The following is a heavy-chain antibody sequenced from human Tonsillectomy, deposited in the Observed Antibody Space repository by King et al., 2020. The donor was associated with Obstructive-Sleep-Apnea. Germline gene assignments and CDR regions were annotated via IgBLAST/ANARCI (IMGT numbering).Heavy chain of an antibody. CDR2: IWYDGSNE. CDR1: GFTFSTYG. Sequence: VQLVESGGGVVQPGRSLSLSCAASGFTFSTYGMHWVRQAPGKGLEWVAVIWYDGSNEYYADSVKGRFTISRDNSKNTLYLQMNSLRAEDTAVYYCARGSGARFYYGLDVWGQGTTVTVSS. J-gene: IGHJ6*02. V-gene: IGHV3-33*01. D-gene: IGHD2-8*02. CDR3: ARGSGARFYYGLDV.